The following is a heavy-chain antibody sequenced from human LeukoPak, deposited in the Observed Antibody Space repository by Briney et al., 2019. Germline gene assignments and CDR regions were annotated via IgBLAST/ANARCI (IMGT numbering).Heavy chain of an antibody. CDR2: ISSSGSTI. V-gene: IGHV3-48*03. Sequence: PGGSLRLSCAASGFTFSSYEMNWVRQAPGKGLEWVSYISSSGSTIYYADSVKGRFTISRDNAKNSLYLQMNSLRAGDTAVYYCARDSKKYYYDSSGYPSIDYWGQGTLVTVSS. CDR3: ARDSKKYYYDSSGYPSIDY. D-gene: IGHD3-22*01. CDR1: GFTFSSYE. J-gene: IGHJ4*02.